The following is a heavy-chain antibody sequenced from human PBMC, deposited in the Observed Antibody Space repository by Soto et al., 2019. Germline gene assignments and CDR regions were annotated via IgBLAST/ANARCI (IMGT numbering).Heavy chain of an antibody. D-gene: IGHD6-6*01. CDR2: ISSSSSYI. Sequence: GSLRLSCAASGFTFSSYSMNWVRQAPGKGLEWVSSISSSSSYIYYADSVKGRFTISRDNAKNSLYLQMNSLRAEDTAVYYCGSVNYYYYGMDVWGQGTTVTVSS. CDR3: GSVNYYYYGMDV. J-gene: IGHJ6*02. CDR1: GFTFSSYS. V-gene: IGHV3-21*01.